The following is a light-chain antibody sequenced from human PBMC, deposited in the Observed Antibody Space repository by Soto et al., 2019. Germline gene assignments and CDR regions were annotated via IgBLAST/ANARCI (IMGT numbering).Light chain of an antibody. CDR2: EVT. V-gene: IGLV2-8*01. J-gene: IGLJ2*01. Sequence: QSALSQPPSASGSPGQSVTISCTGTSSDVGGYNYVYWYQHHPGKAPKLLIYEVTKRPSGVPDRFSGSKSGNTASLTVSGLQAEDDSDYYCSSYAGSDNVVFGGGTKLTVL. CDR1: SSDVGGYNY. CDR3: SSYAGSDNVV.